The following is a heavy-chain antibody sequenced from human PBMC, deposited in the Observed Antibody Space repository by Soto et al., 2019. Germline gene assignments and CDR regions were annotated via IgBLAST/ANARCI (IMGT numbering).Heavy chain of an antibody. Sequence: QVQLVQSGAEVKKPGSSVKVSCKASGGTFSSYTISWVRQAPGQGLEWMGWIIPILGIANYAQKFQGRVTITADKSTSTAYMELSSLRSEDTAVYYCARRRYGDADAFDIWGQGTMVTVSS. J-gene: IGHJ3*02. CDR3: ARRRYGDADAFDI. V-gene: IGHV1-69*02. CDR1: GGTFSSYT. D-gene: IGHD4-17*01. CDR2: IIPILGIA.